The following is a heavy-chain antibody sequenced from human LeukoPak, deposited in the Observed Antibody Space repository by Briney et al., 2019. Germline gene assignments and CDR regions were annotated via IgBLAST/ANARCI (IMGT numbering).Heavy chain of an antibody. Sequence: GSLRLSCSTSGFPFSSYAMSLVRQAPGEGLELVFAICGSGGSTYYADSVKGRFTISRDNSKNTLYLQMNSLRAEDTAVYYCAKAPTSVVPAAANWFDPWGQGTLVTVSS. CDR3: AKAPTSVVPAAANWFDP. CDR1: GFPFSSYA. CDR2: ICGSGGST. V-gene: IGHV3-23*01. D-gene: IGHD2-2*01. J-gene: IGHJ5*02.